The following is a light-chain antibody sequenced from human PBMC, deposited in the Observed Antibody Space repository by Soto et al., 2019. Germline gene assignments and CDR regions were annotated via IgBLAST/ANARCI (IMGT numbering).Light chain of an antibody. CDR1: QSVSSSY. CDR3: QQYGSSALT. J-gene: IGKJ4*01. Sequence: IVLTQSPGTLSLSPEERATLSCRASQSVSSSYLAWYQQKPGQAPRLLIYGASSRATGILDRFTGSGSGTDFTLTISRLEPEDFAVYYCQQYGSSALTFGGGTKVDIK. V-gene: IGKV3-20*01. CDR2: GAS.